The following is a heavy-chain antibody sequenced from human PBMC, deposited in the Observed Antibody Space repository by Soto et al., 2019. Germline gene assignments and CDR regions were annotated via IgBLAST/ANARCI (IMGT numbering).Heavy chain of an antibody. Sequence: SXTLSLTCTASGGSISSTYYWGWFRQPPGEGLEWIASLHHSMANYSNVSLKSRVTTSVDTSRAHFSLKLNSVTDAVTAVHYCARQRAVAGNWAFDIWGQGTVVTVSS. D-gene: IGHD6-19*01. CDR3: ARQRAVAGNWAFDI. CDR1: GGSISSTYY. J-gene: IGHJ3*02. V-gene: IGHV4-39*01. CDR2: LHHSMAN.